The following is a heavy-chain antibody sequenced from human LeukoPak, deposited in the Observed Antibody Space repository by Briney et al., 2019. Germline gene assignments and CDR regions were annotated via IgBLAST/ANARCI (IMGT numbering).Heavy chain of an antibody. J-gene: IGHJ6*02. CDR3: AREARWGYYYGMDV. D-gene: IGHD7-27*01. CDR2: INHSGST. Sequence: PSETLSLTCAVSGGSFSGYYWSWIRQPPGKGLEWIGEINHSGSTNYNPSLKSRVTISVDTSKNQFSLKLSSVTAADTAVYYCAREARWGYYYGMDVWGQGTTVTVCS. V-gene: IGHV4-34*01. CDR1: GGSFSGYY.